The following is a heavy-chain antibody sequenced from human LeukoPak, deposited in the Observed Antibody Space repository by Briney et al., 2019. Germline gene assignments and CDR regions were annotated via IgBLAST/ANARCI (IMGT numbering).Heavy chain of an antibody. D-gene: IGHD4-17*01. CDR1: DSSISSGYF. CDR2: LYPSGST. J-gene: IGHJ4*02. V-gene: IGHV4-38-2*01. CDR3: ATLLSDYGAHYFDS. Sequence: SETLSLTCAVSDSSISSGYFWGWIRQLPGKGLEWIGTLYPSGSTYYNPSLKSRVAISLDTSKTQFSLKLGSVTAADTALYYCATLLSDYGAHYFDSWGQGVLVTVSS.